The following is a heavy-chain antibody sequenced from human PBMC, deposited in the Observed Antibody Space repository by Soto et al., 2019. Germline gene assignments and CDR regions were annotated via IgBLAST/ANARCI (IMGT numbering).Heavy chain of an antibody. CDR3: AREPSRTPNYYYYMDV. V-gene: IGHV3-64*01. CDR2: ISSNGGST. Sequence: GGSLRLSCAASGFTFSSYAMHWVRQAPGKGLEYVSAISSNGGSTYYANSVKGRFTISRDNSKNTLYLQMGSLRAEDMAVYYCAREPSRTPNYYYYMDVWGKGTTVTVSS. CDR1: GFTFSSYA. J-gene: IGHJ6*03.